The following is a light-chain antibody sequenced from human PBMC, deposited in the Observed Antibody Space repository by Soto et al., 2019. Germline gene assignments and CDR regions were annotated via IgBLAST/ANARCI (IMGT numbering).Light chain of an antibody. CDR3: MQALQTPLT. CDR1: QSLLDSNGYSY. Sequence: DIVMTQSPLSLPVTPGEPASISCRSSQSLLDSNGYSYFDWYLQKPGQSPQLLIYLGSNRASGVXDMXSGSGSGTDFTLKISRVEAEDVGVYYCMQALQTPLTFGQGTRLEIK. CDR2: LGS. J-gene: IGKJ5*01. V-gene: IGKV2-28*01.